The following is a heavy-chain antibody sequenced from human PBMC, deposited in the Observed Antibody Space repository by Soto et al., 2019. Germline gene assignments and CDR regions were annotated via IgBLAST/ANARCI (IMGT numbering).Heavy chain of an antibody. J-gene: IGHJ1*01. CDR2: ITGSAGRT. CDR3: AQGSHKYDGSGQYGSVYFQN. D-gene: IGHD3-22*01. V-gene: IGHV3-23*01. Sequence: EVEILESGGGLVQPGGSLRLSCAASGFTFSSYTISWVRQAPGKGLEWVSGITGSAGRTYYADSVKGRFTISRDNSKKTVWLQMKSLRDDDTAKYYCAQGSHKYDGSGQYGSVYFQNWGQGTLVTVSS. CDR1: GFTFSSYT.